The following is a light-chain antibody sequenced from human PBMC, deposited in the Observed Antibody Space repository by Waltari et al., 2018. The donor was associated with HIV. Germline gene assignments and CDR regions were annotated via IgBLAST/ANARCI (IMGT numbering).Light chain of an antibody. CDR3: MQSLQLLYT. CDR1: QSLKQTDGKTC. J-gene: IGKJ2*01. Sequence: EIVMTQTPSSLSVTPGQPASFSCNSSQSLKQTDGKTCLYWYLQRLGQSPQVLIYEVSKRYAGVPDRFSGSGSGTHCTLKIARVEAEDVGSYYCMQSLQLLYTFGQGTKLEIK. CDR2: EVS. V-gene: IGKV2D-29*02.